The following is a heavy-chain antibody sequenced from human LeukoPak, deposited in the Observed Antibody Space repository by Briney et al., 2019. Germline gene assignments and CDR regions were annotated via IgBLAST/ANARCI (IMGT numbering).Heavy chain of an antibody. CDR1: GFTFSSYS. CDR2: ISSSSSYI. V-gene: IGHV3-21*01. J-gene: IGHJ5*02. D-gene: IGHD3-10*01. Sequence: GGSLRLSCAASGFTFSSYSMNWVRQAPGKGLEWVSSISSSSSYIYYADSVKGRFTISRDNAKNSLYLQMNSLRAEDTAVYYCARDRGYYGTRFDPWGQGTLVTVSS. CDR3: ARDRGYYGTRFDP.